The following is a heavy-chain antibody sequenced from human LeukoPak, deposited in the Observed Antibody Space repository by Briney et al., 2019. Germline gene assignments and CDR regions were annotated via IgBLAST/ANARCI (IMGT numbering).Heavy chain of an antibody. D-gene: IGHD4-11*01. CDR3: ADSNYWYPVDY. J-gene: IGHJ4*02. Sequence: PGGSLRLSCAASGFTLTSYAMSWVRQAPGKGLEWVSAIIGSVHSTYYADSVKGRFTISRDNSKNTLYLQMNSLRAEDTAVYYCADSNYWYPVDYWGQGTLVTVSS. CDR2: IIGSVHST. V-gene: IGHV3-23*01. CDR1: GFTLTSYA.